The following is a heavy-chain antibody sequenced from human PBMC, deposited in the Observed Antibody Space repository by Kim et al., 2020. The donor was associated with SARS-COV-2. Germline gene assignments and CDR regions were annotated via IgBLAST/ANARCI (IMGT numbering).Heavy chain of an antibody. D-gene: IGHD2-2*03. Sequence: GGSLRLSCTTSGFTFTGYAMSWVRQAPGKGLEWVSSIDGSDGTTYYVDSVKGRFTISRDNSKITLYLQMNSLRADDTAVYYCMKGGWGWIWDHWGQGTRVTGSS. V-gene: IGHV3-23*01. CDR2: IDGSDGTT. CDR3: MKGGWGWIWDH. CDR1: GFTFTGYA. J-gene: IGHJ4*02.